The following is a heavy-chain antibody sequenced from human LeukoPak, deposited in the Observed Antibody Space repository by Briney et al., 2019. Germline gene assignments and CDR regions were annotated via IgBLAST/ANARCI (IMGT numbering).Heavy chain of an antibody. V-gene: IGHV4-59*01. D-gene: IGHD6-19*01. CDR1: GGSISSYY. CDR3: ARGQGSGWYFDY. J-gene: IGHJ4*02. Sequence: SETLSLTCTVSGGSISSYYWSWVRQPPGKGLEWIGYIYYSGSTNYNPSLKSRVTISVDTSKNQFSLKLSSVTAADTAVYYCARGQGSGWYFDYWGQGTLVTVSS. CDR2: IYYSGST.